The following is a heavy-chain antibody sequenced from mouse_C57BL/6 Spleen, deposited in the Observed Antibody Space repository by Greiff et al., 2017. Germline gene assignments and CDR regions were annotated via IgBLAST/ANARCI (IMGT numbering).Heavy chain of an antibody. J-gene: IGHJ4*01. Sequence: QVQLKESGAELVKPGASVKMSCKASGYTFTSYWITWVKQRPGQGLEWIGDIYPGSGSTNYNEKFKSKATLTVDTSCSTAYMQLSSLTSEDSAVYYCARTSYYDGSSYAMDYWGQGTSVTVAS. V-gene: IGHV1-55*01. CDR3: ARTSYYDGSSYAMDY. CDR2: IYPGSGST. D-gene: IGHD1-1*01. CDR1: GYTFTSYW.